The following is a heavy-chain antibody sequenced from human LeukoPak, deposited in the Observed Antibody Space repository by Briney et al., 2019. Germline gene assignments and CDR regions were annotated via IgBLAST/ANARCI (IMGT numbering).Heavy chain of an antibody. J-gene: IGHJ3*02. CDR3: ARYTVTTGFAFDI. CDR2: IYYSGST. V-gene: IGHV4-59*13. CDR1: GGSISSYY. Sequence: SETLSLTCTVSGGSISSYYWSWIRQPPGKGLEWIGYIYYSGSTNHNPSLKSRVTISVDMSKNQFSLKLNSVTAADTAVYYCARYTVTTGFAFDIWGQGTMVTVSS. D-gene: IGHD4-17*01.